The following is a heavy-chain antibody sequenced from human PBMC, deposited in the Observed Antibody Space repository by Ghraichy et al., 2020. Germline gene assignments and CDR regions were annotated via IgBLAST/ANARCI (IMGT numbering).Heavy chain of an antibody. J-gene: IGHJ4*02. CDR2: INHSGST. CDR1: GGSFSGYY. CDR3: ARGPLRIHGYSSSWYHY. Sequence: SETLSLTCAVYGGSFSGYYWSWIRQPPGKGLEWIGEINHSGSTNYNPSLKSRVTISVDTSKNQFSLKLSSVTAADTAVYYCARGPLRIHGYSSSWYHYWGQGTLVTVSS. D-gene: IGHD6-13*01. V-gene: IGHV4-34*01.